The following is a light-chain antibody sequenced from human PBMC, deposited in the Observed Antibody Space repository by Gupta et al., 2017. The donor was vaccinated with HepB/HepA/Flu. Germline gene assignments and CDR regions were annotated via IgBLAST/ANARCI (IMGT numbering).Light chain of an antibody. CDR1: QSVSTSY. V-gene: IGKV3D-20*01. CDR2: DAS. CDR3: RQGCNSYPR. J-gene: IGKJ1*01. Sequence: EVVLTQSPATLSLSPGERATLSCGASQSVSTSYLAWYQQKPGLAPRLLIYDASNRATGIPDRLSGSGSWTAFTLTISSREPADSAIYYCRQGCNSYPRFGQGTXVEIK.